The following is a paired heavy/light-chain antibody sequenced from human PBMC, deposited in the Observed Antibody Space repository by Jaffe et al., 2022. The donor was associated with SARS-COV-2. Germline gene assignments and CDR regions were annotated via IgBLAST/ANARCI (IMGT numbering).Light chain of an antibody. Sequence: EVVLTQSPGTLSLSPGERATLSCRASQSVSSSYLAWYQQKPGQAPRLLIYDASSRATGIPERFSGSGSGTDFTLTISRLEPEDFAVYYCQLYGGSRAFGPGTKVDIK. CDR1: QSVSSSY. J-gene: IGKJ3*01. CDR3: QLYGGSRA. CDR2: DAS. V-gene: IGKV3-20*01.
Heavy chain of an antibody. D-gene: IGHD6-6*01. J-gene: IGHJ4*02. CDR1: GFTFSSYA. CDR2: ITGSGGST. V-gene: IGHV3-23*01. Sequence: EAQLLESGGGLVQPGGSLRLSCAASGFTFSSYAMAWVRQAPGKGLEWVSAITGSGGSTYHADSVKGRFTISRDNSKDTLYMQMETLRAEDTAVYYCAKGSGAARPYYFDCWGQGTLVTVSS. CDR3: AKGSGAARPYYFDC.